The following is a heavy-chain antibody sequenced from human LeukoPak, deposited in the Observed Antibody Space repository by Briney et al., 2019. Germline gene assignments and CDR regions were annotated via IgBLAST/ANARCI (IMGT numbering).Heavy chain of an antibody. V-gene: IGHV1-69*13. J-gene: IGHJ5*02. CDR3: ARVPGEGYCSGGSCYSSDNWFDP. D-gene: IGHD2-15*01. CDR1: RGTFSSYA. CDR2: IIPIFGTA. Sequence: SVKVSCKASRGTFSSYAISWVRQAPGQGLEWMGGIIPIFGTANYAQKFQGRVTITADESTSTAYMELSSLRSEDTAVYYCARVPGEGYCSGGSCYSSDNWFDPWGQGTLVTVSS.